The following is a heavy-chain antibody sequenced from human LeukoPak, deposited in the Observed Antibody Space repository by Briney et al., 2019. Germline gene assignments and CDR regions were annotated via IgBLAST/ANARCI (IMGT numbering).Heavy chain of an antibody. J-gene: IGHJ4*02. CDR3: AGWEFARSGYDY. Sequence: SETLSLTCTVSGGSVSSGSYYWSWIRQPPGKGLEWIGYIYYSGTTNYNPSLKSRVTISVDTSKNQFSLKLSSVTAADTAVYYCAGWEFARSGYDYWGRGTLVTVSS. D-gene: IGHD5-12*01. CDR2: IYYSGTT. V-gene: IGHV4-61*01. CDR1: GGSVSSGSYY.